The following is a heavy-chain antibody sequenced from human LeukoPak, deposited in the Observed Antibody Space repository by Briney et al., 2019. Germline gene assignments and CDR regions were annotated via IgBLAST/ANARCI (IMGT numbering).Heavy chain of an antibody. J-gene: IGHJ4*02. CDR3: ARAAVAGLDY. V-gene: IGHV3-21*01. Sequence: GGALRLPCAASVFTFHSHSMNWVRQAPGTGLEWVSSISSNSSCIYYADSVKGRFTISRDNAKNSLYLQMNSLRAEDTAVYYCARAAVAGLDYWGQGTLVTVSS. D-gene: IGHD6-19*01. CDR1: VFTFHSHS. CDR2: ISSNSSCI.